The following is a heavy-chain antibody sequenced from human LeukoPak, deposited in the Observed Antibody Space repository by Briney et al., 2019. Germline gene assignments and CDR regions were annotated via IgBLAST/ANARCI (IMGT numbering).Heavy chain of an antibody. CDR1: GFIFSQFW. Sequence: GGSLRLSCAGSGFIFSQFWMQWVRQVPGKGLVWVSRINGDGSSTNYADSVKGRFTISRDNAKNTLYLQMNSLRAEDTAVYYCARDGMVRGVIIWDAFDIWGQGTMVTVSS. D-gene: IGHD3-10*01. CDR3: ARDGMVRGVIIWDAFDI. J-gene: IGHJ3*02. CDR2: INGDGSST. V-gene: IGHV3-74*01.